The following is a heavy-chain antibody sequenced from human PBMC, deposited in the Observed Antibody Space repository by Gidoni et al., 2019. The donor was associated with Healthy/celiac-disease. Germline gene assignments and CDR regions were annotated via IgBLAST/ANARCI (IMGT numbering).Heavy chain of an antibody. CDR3: AREMDPRLRGYYGMDV. J-gene: IGHJ6*02. CDR2: ISISGSTI. Sequence: QVQLVESGGGLVKPGGSLRLSCAPSGFTSGDYYMSWVRQAQGTGREWFSYISISGSTIYYADSVKGRFTISRDNAKNSLYLQMNSLRAEDTAVYYCAREMDPRLRGYYGMDVWGQGTTVTVSS. CDR1: GFTSGDYY. V-gene: IGHV3-11*01. D-gene: IGHD4-17*01.